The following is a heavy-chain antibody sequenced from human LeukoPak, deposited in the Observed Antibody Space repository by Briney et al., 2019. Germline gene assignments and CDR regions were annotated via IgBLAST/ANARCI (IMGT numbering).Heavy chain of an antibody. CDR3: AKDSAPGYYYDSSGYLDY. D-gene: IGHD3-22*01. CDR1: GFTFSSYG. Sequence: GGSLRLSCAASGFTFSSYGMHWVRQAPGKGLEWVAVISYDGSNKYYADSVKGRFTISRDNSKNTLYLQMNSLRAEDTAVYYCAKDSAPGYYYDSSGYLDYWGQGTLVTVSS. CDR2: ISYDGSNK. J-gene: IGHJ4*02. V-gene: IGHV3-30*18.